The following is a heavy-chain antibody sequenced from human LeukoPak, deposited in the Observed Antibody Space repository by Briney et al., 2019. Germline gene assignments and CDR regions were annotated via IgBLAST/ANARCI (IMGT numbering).Heavy chain of an antibody. CDR3: VREGFYFFDF. CDR2: INSDGINT. J-gene: IGHJ4*01. Sequence: GGSLRLSCAASGFTFSNYWMHWVRQAPGKGLVWVSRINSDGINTSYADSVRGRFTIFRDNAKDSVYLQMNSVRAEDSATYYCVREGFYFFDFWGQGTLVTVSS. CDR1: GFTFSNYW. V-gene: IGHV3-74*01.